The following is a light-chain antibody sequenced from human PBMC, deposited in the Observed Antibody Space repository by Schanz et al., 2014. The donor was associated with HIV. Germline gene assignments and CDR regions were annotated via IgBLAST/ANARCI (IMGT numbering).Light chain of an antibody. Sequence: EIVMTQSPATLSVSPGERATLSCRASQSVSSDSLAWYQQKPGRTPRLLIYGASTRATDVPATFSGSGSGTEFSLTISSLQSEDSASYYCQQYNKRPWTFGPGTRVEIK. V-gene: IGKV3-15*01. CDR3: QQYNKRPWT. J-gene: IGKJ1*01. CDR1: QSVSSD. CDR2: GAS.